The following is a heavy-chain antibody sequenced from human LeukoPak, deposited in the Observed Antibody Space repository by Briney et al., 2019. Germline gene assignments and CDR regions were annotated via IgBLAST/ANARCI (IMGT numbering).Heavy chain of an antibody. CDR1: GGSISSGDSY. V-gene: IGHV4-30-4*08. D-gene: IGHD3-22*01. CDR2: VYYSGST. Sequence: PSETLSLTCIVSGGSISSGDSYWSWIRQPPGKGLEWIGHVYYSGSTYYNPSLKSRVTISVDTSKNQFSLKLSSVTAADTAVYYCARRSRSGYGDAFDIWGQGTKVTVSS. J-gene: IGHJ3*02. CDR3: ARRSRSGYGDAFDI.